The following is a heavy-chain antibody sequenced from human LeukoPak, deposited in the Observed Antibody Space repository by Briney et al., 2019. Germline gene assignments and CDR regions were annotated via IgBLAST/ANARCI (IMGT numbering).Heavy chain of an antibody. D-gene: IGHD3-10*01. CDR3: AREEISGWFYFDY. CDR1: GYTFTDYY. J-gene: IGHJ4*02. Sequence: ASVKVSCKASGYTFTDYYIHWVRQAPVQGLDWMGRINPNSGATNYAQKFQGRVSMTRDTSIRTAYMDLSGLSPDDTAVYYCAREEISGWFYFDYWGQGTLVTVSS. CDR2: INPNSGAT. V-gene: IGHV1-2*02.